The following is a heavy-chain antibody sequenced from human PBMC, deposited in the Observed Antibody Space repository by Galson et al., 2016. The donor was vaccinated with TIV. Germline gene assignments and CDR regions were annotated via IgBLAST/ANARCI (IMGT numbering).Heavy chain of an antibody. V-gene: IGHV3-7*01. Sequence: SLRLSCAASGFTFSRFGMHWVRQAPGKGLEWVASINDGGSEKDYVDSVKGRFTISRDNAQTSLYLQMDSLRAEDTAVYYCARMLFDIVQAPAATPTGYFDPWGQGTLVTVSS. CDR1: GFTFSRFG. CDR3: ARMLFDIVQAPAATPTGYFDP. J-gene: IGHJ5*02. D-gene: IGHD2-2*01. CDR2: INDGGSEK.